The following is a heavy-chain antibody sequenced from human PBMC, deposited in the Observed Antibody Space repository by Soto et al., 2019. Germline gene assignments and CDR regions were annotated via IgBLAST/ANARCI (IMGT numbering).Heavy chain of an antibody. CDR2: IYHGGTT. D-gene: IGHD6-19*01. CDR3: ARVHVMVVAGSTFDY. V-gene: IGHV4-38-2*02. J-gene: IGHJ4*01. Sequence: SQPQRLPRSVSGCSSSSVSYCASIRQPPGKGPEWIASIYHGGTTFYNPSLKSRITISVDTSNNQFSLKLTSVTAADTAVYYCARVHVMVVAGSTFDYWGHGTLVTVSS. CDR1: GCSSSSVSY.